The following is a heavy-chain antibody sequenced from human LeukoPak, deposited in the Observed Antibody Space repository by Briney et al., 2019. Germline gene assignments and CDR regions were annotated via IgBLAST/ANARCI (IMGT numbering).Heavy chain of an antibody. D-gene: IGHD1-26*01. CDR2: INPNSGGT. CDR1: GYTFTGYY. J-gene: IGHJ3*02. Sequence: GASVKVTCKASGYTFTGYYMHWVRQAPGQGLEWMGWINPNSGGTNYAQKFQGRVTMTRDTSISTAYMELSRLRSDDTAVYYCARDRGSYFSDAFDIWGQETMVTVS. CDR3: ARDRGSYFSDAFDI. V-gene: IGHV1-2*02.